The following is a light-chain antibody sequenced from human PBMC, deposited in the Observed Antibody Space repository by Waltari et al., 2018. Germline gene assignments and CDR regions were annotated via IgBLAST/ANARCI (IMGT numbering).Light chain of an antibody. Sequence: SYELTQPSSVSVSPGQTARITCSGDMRAKTYPRWFQQKPGPAPIVIIHKDSERPSGVYGRFLGASSGTTGTLAISGAQPEDEADYYCYSAADNNVFFGGGTKLTVL. CDR2: KDS. J-gene: IGLJ2*01. CDR1: MRAKTY. CDR3: YSAADNNVF. V-gene: IGLV3-27*01.